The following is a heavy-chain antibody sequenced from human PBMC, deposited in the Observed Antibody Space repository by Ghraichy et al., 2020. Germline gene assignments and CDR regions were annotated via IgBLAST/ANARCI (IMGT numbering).Heavy chain of an antibody. CDR1: VGSISSYY. J-gene: IGHJ3*02. D-gene: IGHD6-13*01. CDR3: ARFVVAAAGTGAFDI. V-gene: IGHV4-59*01. Sequence: SETLSLTCTVSVGSISSYYWSWIRQPPGKGLEWIGYIYYSGSTNYNPSLKSRVTISVDTSKNQFSLKLSSVTAADTAVYYCARFVVAAAGTGAFDIWGQGTMVTVSS. CDR2: IYYSGST.